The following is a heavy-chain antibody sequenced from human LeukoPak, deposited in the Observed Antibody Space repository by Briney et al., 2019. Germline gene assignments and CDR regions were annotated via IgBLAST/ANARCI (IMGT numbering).Heavy chain of an antibody. CDR1: GGSFSGYY. Sequence: PSETLSLTCAVYGGSFSGYYWSWIRQPPGKGLQWIGEINHSGSTNYNPSLKSRVTISVDTSKNQFSLKLSSVTAADTAVYYCARDIDYCSSTSCYKPYDYYGMDVWGQGTTVTVSS. CDR3: ARDIDYCSSTSCYKPYDYYGMDV. V-gene: IGHV4-34*01. J-gene: IGHJ6*02. D-gene: IGHD2-2*02. CDR2: INHSGST.